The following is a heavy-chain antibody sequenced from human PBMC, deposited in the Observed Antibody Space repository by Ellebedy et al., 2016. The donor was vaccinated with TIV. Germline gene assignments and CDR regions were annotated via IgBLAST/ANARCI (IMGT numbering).Heavy chain of an antibody. CDR3: ARQYYTSSWPYFDY. D-gene: IGHD6-13*01. CDR2: IYPGDTDT. CDR1: GYTFANYW. Sequence: PGGSLRLSCKGSGYTFANYWIAWVRQMPGKGLEWMGIIYPGDTDTRYSPSFEGQVTISADESLSTAYLQWSSLKASDTAMYYCARQYYTSSWPYFDYWGQGTLVTVSS. V-gene: IGHV5-51*01. J-gene: IGHJ4*02.